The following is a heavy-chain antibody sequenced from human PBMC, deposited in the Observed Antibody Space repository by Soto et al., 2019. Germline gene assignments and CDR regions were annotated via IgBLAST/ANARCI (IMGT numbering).Heavy chain of an antibody. Sequence: HVQLVQSGTEGKKPGASVRVSCMVSGYPFTTYYIHWVRQAPGQGLEWMGWIDPRSGGTVYEQKYQVRITMTRDTSISTVYMDLSGMTSDDTALYYCATDDYGIFPYWGQRSLVNVSS. V-gene: IGHV1-2*02. J-gene: IGHJ4*02. CDR1: GYPFTTYY. D-gene: IGHD3-10*01. CDR3: ATDDYGIFPY. CDR2: IDPRSGGT.